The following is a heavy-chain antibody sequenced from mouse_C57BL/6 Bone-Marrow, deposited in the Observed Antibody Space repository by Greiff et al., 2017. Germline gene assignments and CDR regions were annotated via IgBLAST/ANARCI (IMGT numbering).Heavy chain of an antibody. CDR3: ATPYYGSSRCAMDY. J-gene: IGHJ4*01. Sequence: VQLQQSGAELARPGASVKLSCKASGYTFTSYGISWVKQRTGQGLEWIGEIYPRSGNTYYNEKFKGKATLTADKSSSTAYMELRSLTSEDSAVYVCATPYYGSSRCAMDYWGQGTSVTVSS. CDR2: IYPRSGNT. V-gene: IGHV1-81*01. CDR1: GYTFTSYG. D-gene: IGHD1-1*01.